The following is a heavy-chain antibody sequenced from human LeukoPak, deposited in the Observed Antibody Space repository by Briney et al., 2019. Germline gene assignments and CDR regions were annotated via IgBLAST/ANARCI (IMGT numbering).Heavy chain of an antibody. Sequence: SETLSLTCTVSGGSISSYYWSWIRQPPGKGLEWIGYIYYSGSTYYNPSLKSRVTISVDTSKNQFSLKLSSVTAADTAVYYCASRTSNFWSGYYNWGQGTLVTVSS. CDR3: ASRTSNFWSGYYN. J-gene: IGHJ4*02. D-gene: IGHD3-3*01. CDR2: IYYSGST. V-gene: IGHV4-59*04. CDR1: GGSISSYY.